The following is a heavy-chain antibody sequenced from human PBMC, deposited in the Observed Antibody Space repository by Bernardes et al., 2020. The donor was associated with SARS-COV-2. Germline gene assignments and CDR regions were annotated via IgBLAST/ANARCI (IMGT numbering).Heavy chain of an antibody. D-gene: IGHD3-22*01. CDR2: MNSDGRTI. J-gene: IGHJ4*02. CDR1: GFTFRTSW. V-gene: IGHV3-74*01. CDR3: ARAGYYRFDY. Sequence: VGSLILSCAGSGFTFRTSWMHWVRQAPGKGLVWVARMNSDGRTINYADSVKDRFTISRDNAGNTLYLQMNSLRADDTAVYYCARAGYYRFDYWGQGTLVTVSS.